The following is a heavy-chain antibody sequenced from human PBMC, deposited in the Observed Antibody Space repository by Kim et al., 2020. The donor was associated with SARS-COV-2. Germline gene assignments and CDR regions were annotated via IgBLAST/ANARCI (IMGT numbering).Heavy chain of an antibody. CDR3: ARGYSSSWYWAFDI. CDR2: IGTAGGT. V-gene: IGHV3-13*01. CDR1: GFTFSSYD. Sequence: GGSLRLSCAASGFTFSSYDMHWVRQATGKGLEWVSAIGTAGGTNYPGSVKRRFTISRENAKNYLYLHMNSMRAGDTAVYYCARGYSSSWYWAFDIWGAGT. D-gene: IGHD6-13*01. J-gene: IGHJ3*02.